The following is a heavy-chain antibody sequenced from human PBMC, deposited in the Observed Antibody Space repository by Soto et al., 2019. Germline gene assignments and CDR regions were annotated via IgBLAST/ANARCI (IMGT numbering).Heavy chain of an antibody. V-gene: IGHV1-3*01. CDR3: ARGPGGPDGPGDY. Sequence: QVQLVQSGAEVKKPGASVKVSCKASGYTFTSYAMHWVRQAPGQRLEWMGWINAGNGNTKYSQKFLGRVTITRDTSASTAYMELSRLRSEHTAVYYCARGPGGPDGPGDYWGQGTLVIVSS. D-gene: IGHD2-15*01. J-gene: IGHJ4*02. CDR2: INAGNGNT. CDR1: GYTFTSYA.